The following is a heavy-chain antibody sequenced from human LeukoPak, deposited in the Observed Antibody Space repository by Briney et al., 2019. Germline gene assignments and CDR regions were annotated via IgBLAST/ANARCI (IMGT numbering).Heavy chain of an antibody. Sequence: ASVKVSCKASGYTFTSYGISWVRQAPGQGLEWMGWISAYNGNTTYAQKLQGRVTLTTDTSTSTAYMELRSLRSGDTAVYYCARDRRYYGDYVDYWGQGTLVTVSS. V-gene: IGHV1-18*04. J-gene: IGHJ4*02. CDR1: GYTFTSYG. CDR2: ISAYNGNT. CDR3: ARDRRYYGDYVDY. D-gene: IGHD4-17*01.